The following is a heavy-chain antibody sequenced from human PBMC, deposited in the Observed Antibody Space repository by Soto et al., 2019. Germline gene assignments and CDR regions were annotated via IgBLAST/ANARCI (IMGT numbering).Heavy chain of an antibody. V-gene: IGHV1-8*01. Sequence: ASVKVSCKASGYTFTSYDINWVRQATGQGLEWMGWMNPNSGNTGYAQKFQGRVTMTRNTSISTAYMELSSLRSEDTAVYYCARGRWELRWRTKHYYFDYWGQGTLVTVSS. CDR1: GYTFTSYD. CDR3: ARGRWELRWRTKHYYFDY. D-gene: IGHD1-26*01. CDR2: MNPNSGNT. J-gene: IGHJ4*02.